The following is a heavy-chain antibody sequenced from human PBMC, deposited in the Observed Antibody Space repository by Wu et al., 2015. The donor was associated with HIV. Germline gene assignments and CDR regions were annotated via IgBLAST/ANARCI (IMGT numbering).Heavy chain of an antibody. V-gene: IGHV1-69*12. D-gene: IGHD3-10*01. J-gene: IGHJ5*02. CDR1: GGTFSSYA. CDR2: IIPIFGTA. Sequence: QVQLVQSGAEVKKPGSSVKVSCKASGGTFSSYAISWVRQAPGQGLEWMGGIIPIFGTANYAQKFQGRVTITADESTSTAYMELSSLRSEDTAVYYCARDPKPYYYGSGTKNWFDPWGQGTLVTVSS. CDR3: ARDPKPYYYGSGTKNWFDP.